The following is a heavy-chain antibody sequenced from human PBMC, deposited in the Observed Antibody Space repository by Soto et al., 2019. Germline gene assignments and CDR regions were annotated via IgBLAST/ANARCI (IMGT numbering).Heavy chain of an antibody. CDR3: AKDGVRYDFWSGYLRSSYYYMDV. CDR2: ISYDGSNK. Sequence: GGSLRLSCAASGFTFSSYGMHWVRQAPGKGLEWVAVISYDGSNKYYADSVKGRFTISRDNSKNTLYLQMNSLRAEDTAVYYCAKDGVRYDFWSGYLRSSYYYMDVWGKGTTITVSS. D-gene: IGHD3-3*01. CDR1: GFTFSSYG. V-gene: IGHV3-30*18. J-gene: IGHJ6*03.